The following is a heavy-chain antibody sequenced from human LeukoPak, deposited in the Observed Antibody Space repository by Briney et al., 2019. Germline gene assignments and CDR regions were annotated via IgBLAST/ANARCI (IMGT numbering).Heavy chain of an antibody. J-gene: IGHJ5*02. CDR2: INSDGSST. V-gene: IGHV3-74*01. CDR3: ARARSIAAAGTDWFDP. CDR1: GFTFSSYL. D-gene: IGHD6-13*01. Sequence: GGSLRLSCAASGFTFSSYLMHWVRQAPGKGLVWVSRINSDGSSTSYADSVKGRFTISRDNAKNTLYLQMNSLRAEDTAVYYCARARSIAAAGTDWFDPWGQGTLVTVSS.